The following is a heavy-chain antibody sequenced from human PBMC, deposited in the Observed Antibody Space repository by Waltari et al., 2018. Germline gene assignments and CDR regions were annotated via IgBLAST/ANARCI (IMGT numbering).Heavy chain of an antibody. J-gene: IGHJ4*02. CDR1: GGTFSSYA. CDR3: AREGPQNNIVVHQLPLDY. D-gene: IGHD2-2*01. CDR2: IIPIFGTA. Sequence: QVQLVQSGAEVKKPGSSVKVSCKASGGTFSSYAISWVRQAPGQGLEWMGGIIPIFGTANYAQKFQGRVTITADESTSTAYMELSSLRSEDTAVYYCAREGPQNNIVVHQLPLDYWGQGTLVTVSS. V-gene: IGHV1-69*01.